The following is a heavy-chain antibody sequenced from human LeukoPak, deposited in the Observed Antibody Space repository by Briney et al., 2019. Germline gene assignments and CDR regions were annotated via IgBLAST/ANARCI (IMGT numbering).Heavy chain of an antibody. J-gene: IGHJ5*02. CDR2: ISGGGGST. CDR3: AKGSGINHYHWIDP. CDR1: EFTFSNYA. D-gene: IGHD1-14*01. V-gene: IGHV3-23*01. Sequence: GGSLRLSCAASEFTFSNYAMNWVRQAPGKGLGWVSGISGGGGSTYYAGSVKGRFTISRDNSKNTLYLQMDSLRAEDTALYYCAKGSGINHYHWIDPWGQGTLVIVSS.